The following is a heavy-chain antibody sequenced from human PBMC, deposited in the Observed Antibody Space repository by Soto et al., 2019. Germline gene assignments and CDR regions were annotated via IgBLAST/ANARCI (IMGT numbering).Heavy chain of an antibody. CDR1: GFSLTTSGLG. CDR3: AHNTLRSHFDN. D-gene: IGHD6-13*01. Sequence: QITLKEAGPTLVKPTQTLTLTCTFSGFSLTTSGLGVGWVRQSPGKALECLALIYWDDTKHYNPSLQSRLTIAKDPSKSQCVSTMTNLDPVDTGSYYWAHNTLRSHFDNWGLGPLVTVSS. J-gene: IGHJ4*02. CDR2: IYWDDTK. V-gene: IGHV2-5*02.